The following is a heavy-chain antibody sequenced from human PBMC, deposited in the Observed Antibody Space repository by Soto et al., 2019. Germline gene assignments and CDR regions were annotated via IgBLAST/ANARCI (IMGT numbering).Heavy chain of an antibody. Sequence: GGLLRLSCAASGFPFSSNSMNWVRQAPGEGLQWVASISSVSDYIYYADSVKGRFTISRDNAKNSLYLQMSSLRAEDTAVYYCASSATSDSYCSYGLFDDWGQGTTVTVYS. CDR1: GFPFSSNS. J-gene: IGHJ4*02. V-gene: IGHV3-21*01. CDR2: ISSVSDYI. D-gene: IGHD3-16*02. CDR3: ASSATSDSYCSYGLFDD.